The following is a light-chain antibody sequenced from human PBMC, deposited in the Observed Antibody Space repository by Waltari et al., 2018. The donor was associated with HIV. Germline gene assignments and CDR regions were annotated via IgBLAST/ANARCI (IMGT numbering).Light chain of an antibody. Sequence: QSVLTQPASVSGSPGQSITISCTGSSSAVGTYSLVSWYQHHPGKAPKLMIYEGNKRPSGVSNRFSGSKSGNTASLTISGLQAEDEADYYCSSYTSFSTVLFGGGTKLTVL. CDR3: SSYTSFSTVL. CDR1: SSAVGTYSL. CDR2: EGN. V-gene: IGLV2-23*03. J-gene: IGLJ2*01.